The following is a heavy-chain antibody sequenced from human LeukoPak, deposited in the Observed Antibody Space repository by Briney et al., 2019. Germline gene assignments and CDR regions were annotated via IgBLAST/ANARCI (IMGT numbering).Heavy chain of an antibody. J-gene: IGHJ4*02. D-gene: IGHD3-22*01. Sequence: PGRSLRLSCAASGFTFDDYAMHWVRQAPGKGLELVSGISCNSGSIGYADSVKGRFTISRDNAKNSLYLQMNSLRAEDTALYYCAKDRGSSGYYMFDYWGQGILVTVSS. V-gene: IGHV3-9*01. CDR1: GFTFDDYA. CDR3: AKDRGSSGYYMFDY. CDR2: ISCNSGSI.